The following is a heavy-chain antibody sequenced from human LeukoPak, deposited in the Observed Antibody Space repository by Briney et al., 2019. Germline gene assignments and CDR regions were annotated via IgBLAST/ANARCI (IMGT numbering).Heavy chain of an antibody. J-gene: IGHJ4*02. CDR3: ARVSYYGSGSYYNQYYFDY. V-gene: IGHV3-64*01. CDR2: ISSNGGST. Sequence: GGSLRLSCAASGFTFSSYAMRWVRQAPGKGLKYVSAISSNGGSTYYANSVKGRFTISRDNSKNTLYLQMGSLRAEDMAVYYCARVSYYGSGSYYNQYYFDYWGQGTLVTVSS. CDR1: GFTFSSYA. D-gene: IGHD3-10*01.